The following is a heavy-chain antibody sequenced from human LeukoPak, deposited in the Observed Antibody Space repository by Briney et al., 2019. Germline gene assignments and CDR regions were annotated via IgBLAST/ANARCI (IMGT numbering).Heavy chain of an antibody. J-gene: IGHJ5*02. D-gene: IGHD3-10*01. CDR1: GGSISSYY. V-gene: IGHV4-59*01. Sequence: PSETLSLTCTVSGGSISSYYWSWIRQPPGKGLEWIGYIYYTGSTNYNPSLQSRVTISLDTSKNQFSLKLSSVTAADTAVYYCARGGGTMIRGVSANWFDPWGQGTLVTVSS. CDR3: ARGGGTMIRGVSANWFDP. CDR2: IYYTGST.